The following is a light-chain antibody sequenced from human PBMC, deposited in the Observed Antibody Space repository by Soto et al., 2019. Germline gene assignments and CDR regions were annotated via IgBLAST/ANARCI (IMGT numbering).Light chain of an antibody. CDR1: QTVSRN. CDR3: QQYGSSPQT. V-gene: IGKV3-15*01. Sequence: EIVMTQSPATLSVSPWERATLSCRASQTVSRNLAWYQQRPGQAPRLLIYDISNRATGVPARFSGSGSETEFTLTIRSLQSEDFAVYYCQQYGSSPQTFGQGTKVDIK. CDR2: DIS. J-gene: IGKJ1*01.